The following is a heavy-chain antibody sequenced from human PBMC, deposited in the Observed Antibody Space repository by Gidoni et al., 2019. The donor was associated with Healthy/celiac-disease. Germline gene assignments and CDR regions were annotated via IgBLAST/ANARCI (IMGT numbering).Heavy chain of an antibody. Sequence: EVQLVESGGGLVKPGGSLRLSCAASRFTFSSYSMNWVRQAPGKWLEWVSSISSSSSYIYYADSVKGRFTISRDNAKNSLYLQMNSLRAEDTAVYYCARDLSGFLEWLFDYWGQGTLVTVSS. D-gene: IGHD3-3*01. CDR3: ARDLSGFLEWLFDY. V-gene: IGHV3-21*01. CDR1: RFTFSSYS. CDR2: ISSSSSYI. J-gene: IGHJ4*02.